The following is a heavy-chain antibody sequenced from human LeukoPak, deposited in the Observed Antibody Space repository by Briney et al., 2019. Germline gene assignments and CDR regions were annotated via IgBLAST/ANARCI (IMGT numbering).Heavy chain of an antibody. CDR3: AKDRFSGSRHSYGMDV. J-gene: IGHJ6*02. Sequence: GGSLRLSCAASEFTFSSYAMHWVRQAPGKGLEWVAVISYDGSNKYYADSVKGRFTISRDNSKNTLYLQMNSLRAEDTAVYYCAKDRFSGSRHSYGMDVWGQGTTVTVSS. D-gene: IGHD1-26*01. CDR2: ISYDGSNK. CDR1: EFTFSSYA. V-gene: IGHV3-30-3*01.